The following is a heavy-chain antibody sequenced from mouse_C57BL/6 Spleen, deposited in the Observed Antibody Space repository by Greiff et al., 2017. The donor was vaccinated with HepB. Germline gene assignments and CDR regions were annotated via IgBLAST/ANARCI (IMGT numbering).Heavy chain of an antibody. V-gene: IGHV1-49*01. CDR1: YFAFMASA. D-gene: IGHD2-5*01. Sequence: LMESGAELVRPGSSVKLSCKDSYFAFMASAMHWVKQRPGHGLEWIGSFTMYSDATEYSENFKGKATLTANTSSSTAYMELSSLTSEDSAVYYCARSSNRYYYAMDYWGQGTSVTVSS. CDR3: ARSSNRYYYAMDY. J-gene: IGHJ4*01. CDR2: FTMYSDAT.